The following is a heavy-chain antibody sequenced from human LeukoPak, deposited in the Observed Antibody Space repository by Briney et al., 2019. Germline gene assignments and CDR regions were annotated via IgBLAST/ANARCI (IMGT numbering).Heavy chain of an antibody. CDR1: GGSISSYY. CDR3: ARALGTVELPI. J-gene: IGHJ3*02. V-gene: IGHV4-59*01. D-gene: IGHD4-11*01. CDR2: IYYSGST. Sequence: SETLSLTCTVSGGSISSYYWSWIRQPPGKGLEWIGYIYYSGSTNYNPSLKSRVTISVDTPKNQFSLKLSSVTAADTAVYYCARALGTVELPIWGQGTMVTVSS.